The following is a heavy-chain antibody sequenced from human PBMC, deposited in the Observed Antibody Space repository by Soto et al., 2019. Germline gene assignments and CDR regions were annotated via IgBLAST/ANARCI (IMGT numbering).Heavy chain of an antibody. J-gene: IGHJ6*02. CDR1: GYTFTSYY. Sequence: ASVKVSCKASGYTFTSYYMHWVRQAPGQGLEWMGIINPSGGSTSYAQKFQGRVTMTRGTSTSTVYMELSSLRSEDTAVYYCASPLRIAARPLYYYYGMDVWGQGTTVTVSS. CDR2: INPSGGST. D-gene: IGHD6-6*01. CDR3: ASPLRIAARPLYYYYGMDV. V-gene: IGHV1-46*01.